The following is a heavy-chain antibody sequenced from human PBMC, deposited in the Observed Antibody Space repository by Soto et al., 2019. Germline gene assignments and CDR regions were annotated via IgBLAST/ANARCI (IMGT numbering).Heavy chain of an antibody. V-gene: IGHV3-11*01. CDR3: ARVGYYDFWSGYYRGRADGMDV. J-gene: IGHJ6*02. Sequence: GGSLRLSCAASGFTFSDYYMSWIRQAPGKWLEWVSYISSSGSTIYYADSVKGRFTISRDNAKNSLYLQMNSLRAEDTAVYYCARVGYYDFWSGYYRGRADGMDVWGQGXTVTVYS. CDR2: ISSSGSTI. CDR1: GFTFSDYY. D-gene: IGHD3-3*01.